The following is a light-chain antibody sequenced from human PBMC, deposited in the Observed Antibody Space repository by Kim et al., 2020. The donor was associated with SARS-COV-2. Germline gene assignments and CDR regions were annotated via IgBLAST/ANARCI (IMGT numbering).Light chain of an antibody. V-gene: IGLV2-8*01. CDR1: SSDVGDYHY. Sequence: GQSVTIPCTGTSSDVGDYHYVSWYQQHPGKAPKLIIYEVNKRPSGIPDRFSGSKSGNTASLTVSGLQAEDEADYYCSSYVGNNNFVFGLGTKVTVL. J-gene: IGLJ1*01. CDR3: SSYVGNNNFV. CDR2: EVN.